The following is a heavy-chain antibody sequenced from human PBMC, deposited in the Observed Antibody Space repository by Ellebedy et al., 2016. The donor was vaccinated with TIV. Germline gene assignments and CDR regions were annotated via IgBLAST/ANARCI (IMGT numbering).Heavy chain of an antibody. J-gene: IGHJ5*02. Sequence: SVKVSCXASGYTFTSYGISWVRQAPGQGLEWMGGIIPIFGTANYAQKFQGRVTITADESTSTAYMELSGLRSEDTAVYYCATVPKWLVPSWFDPWGQGTLVTVSS. D-gene: IGHD6-19*01. CDR3: ATVPKWLVPSWFDP. CDR1: GYTFTSYG. CDR2: IIPIFGTA. V-gene: IGHV1-69*13.